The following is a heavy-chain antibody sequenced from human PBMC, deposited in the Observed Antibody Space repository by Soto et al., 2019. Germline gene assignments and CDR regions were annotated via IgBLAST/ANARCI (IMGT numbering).Heavy chain of an antibody. CDR3: ARDIVGPLKTIFGVVRGFDI. D-gene: IGHD3-3*01. Sequence: LRLSCAATGFTFSSDAVNWVRQTPGKGLEWVSGISGSGDITYYADSVKGRFTISRDNSKNSLYLQMNSLRAEDTAVYYCARDIVGPLKTIFGVVRGFDIWGQGTMVTVSS. J-gene: IGHJ3*02. V-gene: IGHV3-23*01. CDR1: GFTFSSDA. CDR2: ISGSGDIT.